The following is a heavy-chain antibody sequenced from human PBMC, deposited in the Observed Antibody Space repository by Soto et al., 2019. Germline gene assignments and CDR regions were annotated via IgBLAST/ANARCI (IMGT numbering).Heavy chain of an antibody. Sequence: GGSLRLSCAASGFTFSSYDMHWVRQATGKGLEWVSAIGTAGDTYYPGSVKGRFTISRENAKNSLYLQMNSLRAGDTAVYYCARGNLGSGCSGGSCYFPYYYYYMDVWGKGTTVTVSS. CDR1: GFTFSSYD. CDR2: IGTAGDT. V-gene: IGHV3-13*01. J-gene: IGHJ6*03. D-gene: IGHD2-15*01. CDR3: ARGNLGSGCSGGSCYFPYYYYYMDV.